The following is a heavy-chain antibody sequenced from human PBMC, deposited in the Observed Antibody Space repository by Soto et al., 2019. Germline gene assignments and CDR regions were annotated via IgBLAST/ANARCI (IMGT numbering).Heavy chain of an antibody. V-gene: IGHV4-31*03. Sequence: SETLTRTCSVSGGSVSSGVFYCSWIRQHTGKGLEWIGYIYYSGSTYYNPSLKSRVTISVDTSKNQFSLKLSSVTAADTAVYYCARGHSSGYYYGGNAFDIWGQGTMVT. D-gene: IGHD3-22*01. J-gene: IGHJ3*02. CDR1: GGSVSSGVFY. CDR2: IYYSGST. CDR3: ARGHSSGYYYGGNAFDI.